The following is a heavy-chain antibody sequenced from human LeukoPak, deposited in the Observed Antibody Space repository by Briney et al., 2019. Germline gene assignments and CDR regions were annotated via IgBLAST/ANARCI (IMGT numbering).Heavy chain of an antibody. Sequence: SETLSLTCTVSGGSISSSSYYWGWIRQPPGKGLEWIGSIYYSGSTYYNPSLKSRVTISVDTSKNQFSLKLSSVTAADTAVYYCARGPRITMVRGVIIKPVFDPWGQGTLVTVSS. D-gene: IGHD3-10*01. CDR2: IYYSGST. CDR3: ARGPRITMVRGVIIKPVFDP. J-gene: IGHJ5*02. V-gene: IGHV4-39*07. CDR1: GGSISSSSYY.